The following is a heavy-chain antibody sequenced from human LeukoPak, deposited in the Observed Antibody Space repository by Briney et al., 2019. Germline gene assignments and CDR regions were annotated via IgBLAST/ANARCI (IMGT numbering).Heavy chain of an antibody. CDR1: GFAFSVYG. V-gene: IGHV3-33*01. Sequence: PGTSLRLSCAASGFAFSVYGMPWVRQVPGKGLDWMVVTGHIGNDIHYADSVEGRFTVSRDNLKNTLYLQMNSLRAEDTAVYYCVRDLRSRYFDSWGQGTLVTVSS. CDR3: VRDLRSRYFDS. D-gene: IGHD3-9*01. CDR2: TGHIGNDI. J-gene: IGHJ4*02.